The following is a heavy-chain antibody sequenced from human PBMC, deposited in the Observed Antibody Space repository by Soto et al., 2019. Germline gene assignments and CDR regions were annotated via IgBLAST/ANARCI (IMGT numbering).Heavy chain of an antibody. CDR2: ISYDGSNI. V-gene: IGHV3-30*18. Sequence: QVQLVESGGGVVQPGRSLRLSCAASGFTFSSYGMHWVRQAPGKGLEWVAAISYDGSNIYYADSVKGRFTISRDNSKNTLYLQMNSLRAEDTAVYYCAKVRITMVRGAQDAFDIWGQGTMVTVSS. J-gene: IGHJ3*02. CDR3: AKVRITMVRGAQDAFDI. D-gene: IGHD3-10*01. CDR1: GFTFSSYG.